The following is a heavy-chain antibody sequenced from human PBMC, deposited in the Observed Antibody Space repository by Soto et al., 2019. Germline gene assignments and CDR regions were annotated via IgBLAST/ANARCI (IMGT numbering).Heavy chain of an antibody. J-gene: IGHJ4*02. D-gene: IGHD3-3*01. CDR3: SFRITIFGVVIPGGY. CDR2: IKRKSDGGTT. CDR1: GFTFSNAW. V-gene: IGHV3-15*01. Sequence: EVQLVESGGGVVKPGGSLRLSCAASGFTFSNAWMSWVRQATGKGLEWVGRIKRKSDGGTTDYAAPVKGRFTISRDDSKNTLYLQMNSLKTEDTAVYYCSFRITIFGVVIPGGYWGQGTLVSVSS.